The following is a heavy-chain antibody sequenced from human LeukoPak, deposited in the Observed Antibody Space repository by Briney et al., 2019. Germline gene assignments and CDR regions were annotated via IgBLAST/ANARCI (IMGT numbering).Heavy chain of an antibody. D-gene: IGHD4-23*01. J-gene: IGHJ4*02. CDR3: AKRVQGNTGPFHC. V-gene: IGHV3-23*01. Sequence: PGGSLRLSCAASGFTFSIYPMSWVRQAPGKGLEWVSGISGSGWSTYYADSVKGRFTISRDNSKNTLRLQMNSLRDEDTAVYYCAKRVQGNTGPFHCWGQGTLASVSS. CDR1: GFTFSIYP. CDR2: ISGSGWST.